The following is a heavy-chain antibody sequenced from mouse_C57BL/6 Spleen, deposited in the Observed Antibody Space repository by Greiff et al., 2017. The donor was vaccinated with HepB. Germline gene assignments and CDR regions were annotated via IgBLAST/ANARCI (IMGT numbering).Heavy chain of an antibody. CDR2: INPSNGGT. J-gene: IGHJ4*01. Sequence: QVQLQQPGTELVKPGASVKLSCKASGYTFTSYWMHWVKQRPGQGLEWIGNINPSNGGTNYNEKFKSKATLTVDKTSSTAYMQLSSLTSEDSAVYYCARDYYGSSDVLYYAMDYWGQGTSVTVSS. D-gene: IGHD1-1*01. CDR3: ARDYYGSSDVLYYAMDY. CDR1: GYTFTSYW. V-gene: IGHV1-53*01.